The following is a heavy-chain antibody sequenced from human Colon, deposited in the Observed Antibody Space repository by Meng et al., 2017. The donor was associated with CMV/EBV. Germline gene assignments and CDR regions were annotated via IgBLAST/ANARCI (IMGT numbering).Heavy chain of an antibody. CDR2: ISGTGSIT. D-gene: IGHD6-19*01. Sequence: GGSLRLSCAASEFHFRSYEMSWVRQAPGKGPEWVSVISGTGSITYYTDSVKGRFIISRDNSNLYLQMNSLRAEDTAVYFCAKIGKVDTSGWPPDSWGQGTLVTVSS. V-gene: IGHV3-23*01. CDR1: EFHFRSYE. J-gene: IGHJ5*02. CDR3: AKIGKVDTSGWPPDS.